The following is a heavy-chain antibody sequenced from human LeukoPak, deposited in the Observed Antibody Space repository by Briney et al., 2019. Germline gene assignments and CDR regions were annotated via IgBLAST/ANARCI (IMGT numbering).Heavy chain of an antibody. Sequence: MPSETLSLTCTVSGGFISSYYWSWIRQPAGKGLEWIGRIYTSGTTHYNPSLKSRVTMSVDTSKNQFSLKLSSVTAADTAVYYCAREVSGSYYPLENNWFDPWGQGTLVTVSS. CDR1: GGFISSYY. CDR2: IYTSGTT. D-gene: IGHD1-26*01. J-gene: IGHJ5*02. V-gene: IGHV4-4*07. CDR3: AREVSGSYYPLENNWFDP.